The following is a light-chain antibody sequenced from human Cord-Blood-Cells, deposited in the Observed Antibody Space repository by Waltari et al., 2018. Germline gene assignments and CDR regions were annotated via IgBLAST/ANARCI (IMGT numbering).Light chain of an antibody. CDR1: QSISSY. CDR2: AAS. CDR3: QQSYSTSIT. J-gene: IGKJ5*01. Sequence: DIQMTQSPSSLSASVGDRVTITCRASQSISSYLNWYQQKPGKAPKLLIYAASRLQSGVPSRFSASGSVTDFTRTSSSLQREDFATYYCQQSYSTSITFGQGTRLEIK. V-gene: IGKV1-39*01.